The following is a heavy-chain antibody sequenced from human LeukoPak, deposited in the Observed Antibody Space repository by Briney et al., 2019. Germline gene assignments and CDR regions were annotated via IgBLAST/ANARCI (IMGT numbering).Heavy chain of an antibody. D-gene: IGHD1-26*01. Sequence: GASVKVSCKASGYTFTNYDINRERQATGQGLEWMGWMNRNSGNTGYAQKFQGRVTMTRNSSISTAYMDLSSLKSEDTAVYYCAKSVGPGGSSYNWFDPWGQGTLLTVSS. CDR3: AKSVGPGGSSYNWFDP. J-gene: IGHJ5*02. V-gene: IGHV1-8*02. CDR2: MNRNSGNT. CDR1: GYTFTNYD.